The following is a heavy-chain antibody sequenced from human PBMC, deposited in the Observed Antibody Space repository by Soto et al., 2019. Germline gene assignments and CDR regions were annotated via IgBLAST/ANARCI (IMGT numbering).Heavy chain of an antibody. CDR3: ARSMPTGTIGY. V-gene: IGHV4-31*03. CDR2: IYYSGST. CDR1: GGSISSGGYY. Sequence: TSETLSLTCTVSGGSISSGGYYWSWIRQHPGKGLEWIGYIYYSGSTYYNPSLKSRVTISVDTSKNQFSLKLSSVTAADTAVYYCARSMPTGTIGYWGQGTLVTVSS. D-gene: IGHD1-7*01. J-gene: IGHJ4*02.